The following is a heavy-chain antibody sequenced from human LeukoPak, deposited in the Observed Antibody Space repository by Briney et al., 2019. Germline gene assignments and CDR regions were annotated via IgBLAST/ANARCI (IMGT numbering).Heavy chain of an antibody. J-gene: IGHJ4*02. CDR2: ISGSGGST. CDR1: GFTFSSYS. D-gene: IGHD3-22*01. Sequence: GGSLRLSCAASGFTFSSYSMNWVRQAPGKGLEWVSAISGSGGSTYYADSVKGRFTISRDNSKNTLYLQMNSLRAEDTAVYYCARIYYYDSSGYKYYFDYWGQGTPVTVSS. V-gene: IGHV3-23*01. CDR3: ARIYYYDSSGYKYYFDY.